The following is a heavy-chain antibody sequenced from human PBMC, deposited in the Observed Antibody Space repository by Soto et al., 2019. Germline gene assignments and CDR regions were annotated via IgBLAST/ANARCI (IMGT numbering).Heavy chain of an antibody. Sequence: PSETLSLTCTVSGGSISSYYWSWIRQPPGKGLEWIGYIYYSGSTNYNPSLKSRVTISVDTSKNQFSLKLSSVTAADTAVYYCARGIFGGYDPYYYYYYFLSVWAKGTTVPVSS. J-gene: IGHJ6*03. CDR2: IYYSGST. D-gene: IGHD5-12*01. CDR1: GGSISSYY. CDR3: ARGIFGGYDPYYYYYYFLSV. V-gene: IGHV4-59*01.